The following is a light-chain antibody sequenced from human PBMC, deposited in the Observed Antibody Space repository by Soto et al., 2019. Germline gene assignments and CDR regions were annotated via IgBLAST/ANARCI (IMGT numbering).Light chain of an antibody. CDR1: SGHSNYA. Sequence: QSVLTQSPSASASLGASVKLTCTLSSGHSNYAIAWHQQQPEKGPRYLMKLNSDGSHNKGDGIPDRFSGSSSGTERYLTISCLQSEDEADYSCQTWGTGIVVFGGGPKLTVL. CDR3: QTWGTGIVV. J-gene: IGLJ2*01. V-gene: IGLV4-69*01. CDR2: LNSDGSH.